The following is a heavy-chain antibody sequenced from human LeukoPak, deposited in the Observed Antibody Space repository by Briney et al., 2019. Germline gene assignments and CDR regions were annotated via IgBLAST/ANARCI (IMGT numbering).Heavy chain of an antibody. D-gene: IGHD6-13*01. CDR3: ASGVYSSSDYYYYGMDV. Sequence: SETLSLTCAVYGGSFSGYYWSWIRQPPGKGLEWIGEINHSGSTNYNPSLKSRVTISVDTSKNQFSLKLSSVTAAGTAVYYCASGVYSSSDYYYYGMDVWGQGTTVTVSS. J-gene: IGHJ6*02. CDR1: GGSFSGYY. CDR2: INHSGST. V-gene: IGHV4-34*01.